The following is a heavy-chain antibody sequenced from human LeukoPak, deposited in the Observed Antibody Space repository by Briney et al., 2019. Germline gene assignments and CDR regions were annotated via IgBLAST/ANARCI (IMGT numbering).Heavy chain of an antibody. Sequence: GSSVKVSCKASGGTFSSYAISWVRQAPGQGLEWMGGIIPIFGTANYEQKFQGRVTITADESTSTAYMELSSLRSEDTAVYYCARARVHCSSTSCYKGAGFDYWGQGTLVTVSS. J-gene: IGHJ4*02. CDR3: ARARVHCSSTSCYKGAGFDY. CDR1: GGTFSSYA. V-gene: IGHV1-69*01. CDR2: IIPIFGTA. D-gene: IGHD2-2*02.